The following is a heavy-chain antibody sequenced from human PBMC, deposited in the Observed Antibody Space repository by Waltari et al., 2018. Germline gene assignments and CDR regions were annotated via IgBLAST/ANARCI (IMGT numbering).Heavy chain of an antibody. J-gene: IGHJ4*02. Sequence: QVQLQESGPAVVRPSETLSLKCLVSGYSIGSCYYCGWIRQPPGTGLEWIGNIYHEGDNDNTPSLEVRVALSMDTSENDLSRKLTSVTATDEAMYYCARLALGYCTSPRCRQNESWGQGTLVTVSS. D-gene: IGHD2-2*01. CDR1: GYSIGSCYY. CDR2: IYHEGDN. V-gene: IGHV4-38-2*01. CDR3: ARLALGYCTSPRCRQNES.